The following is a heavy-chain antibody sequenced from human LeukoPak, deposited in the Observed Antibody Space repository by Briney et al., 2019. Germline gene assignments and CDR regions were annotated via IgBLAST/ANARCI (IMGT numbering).Heavy chain of an antibody. V-gene: IGHV3-7*01. CDR3: VRISTAVAGADY. D-gene: IGHD6-19*01. J-gene: IGHJ4*02. CDR2: IKQDGSEK. CDR1: GFTFSGSW. Sequence: PGGSLRLSCAASGFTFSGSWMSWVRQAPGKGLEWVANIKQDGSEKYYVESVKGRFTISRDNTKNSLYLQMDSLTAEDTAVYYCVRISTAVAGADYWGQGTLVTVSS.